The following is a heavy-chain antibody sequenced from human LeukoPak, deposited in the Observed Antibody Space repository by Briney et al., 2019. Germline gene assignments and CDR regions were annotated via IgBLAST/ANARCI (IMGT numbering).Heavy chain of an antibody. V-gene: IGHV3-7*01. CDR2: IKQDGSEK. D-gene: IGHD2-2*01. Sequence: PGGSLRLSCAASGFTFSSYWMSWVRQPPGKGLEWVANIKQDGSEKYYVDSVKGRFTISRDNAKNSLYLQMNSLRDEDTAVYYCARIDCSSTSCPNDYWGQGTLVTVSS. CDR1: GFTFSSYW. J-gene: IGHJ4*02. CDR3: ARIDCSSTSCPNDY.